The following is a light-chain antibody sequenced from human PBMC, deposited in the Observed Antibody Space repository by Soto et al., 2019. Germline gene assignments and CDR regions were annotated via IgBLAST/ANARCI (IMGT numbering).Light chain of an antibody. CDR1: QSDSDSY. Sequence: EIVLTQSPGTLSLSPGERATLSCRASQSDSDSYLAWYQQKSGQPPRLLIYGVSSRAYGIPDRFSGSGSGTDFTLTISRLEPEDFAVYYCQHYDYTQWTFGQGTKVDIK. V-gene: IGKV3-20*01. J-gene: IGKJ1*01. CDR3: QHYDYTQWT. CDR2: GVS.